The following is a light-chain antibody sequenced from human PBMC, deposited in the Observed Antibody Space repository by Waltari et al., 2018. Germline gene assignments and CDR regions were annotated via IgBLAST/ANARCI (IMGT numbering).Light chain of an antibody. V-gene: IGKV3-20*01. CDR2: DTS. CDR1: QSVGKY. Sequence: VLTQSPGTLSLSPGERATLSCRASQSVGKYLAWYQQKPGQAPRLLIYDTSTRATGIPDRFSGSGSGTDFSLTISRLEPEDFAVYYCQKYVRLPATFGQGTKVQAK. CDR3: QKYVRLPAT. J-gene: IGKJ1*01.